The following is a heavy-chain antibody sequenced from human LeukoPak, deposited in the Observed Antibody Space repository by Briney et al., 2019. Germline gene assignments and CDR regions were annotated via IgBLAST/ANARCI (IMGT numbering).Heavy chain of an antibody. CDR1: GYTFTSYG. CDR3: ARVFGGGSYYLNYFDY. J-gene: IGHJ4*02. V-gene: IGHV1-18*01. D-gene: IGHD1-26*01. Sequence: ASVKVSRKASGYTFTSYGISWVRQAPGQGLEWMGWISAYNGNTNYAQKLQGRVTMTTDTSTSTAYMELRSLRSDDTAVYYCARVFGGGSYYLNYFDYWGQGTLVTVSS. CDR2: ISAYNGNT.